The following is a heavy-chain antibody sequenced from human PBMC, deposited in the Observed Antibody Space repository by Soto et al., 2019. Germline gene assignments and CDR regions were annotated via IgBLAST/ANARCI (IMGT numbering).Heavy chain of an antibody. V-gene: IGHV3-9*01. CDR3: VRELDTAMRHHYFAMDV. J-gene: IGHJ6*02. CDR2: ISWNSAII. CDR1: GFTFDDYA. D-gene: IGHD5-18*01. Sequence: DVQLVESGGGLVQPGRSLRLSCNASGFTFDDYALHWVRQVPGKGLEWISGISWNSAIIGYADSVKGRFIISRDDAKNSLFLQMNSLRREDTAVYFCVRELDTAMRHHYFAMDVWGQGTTVTVSS.